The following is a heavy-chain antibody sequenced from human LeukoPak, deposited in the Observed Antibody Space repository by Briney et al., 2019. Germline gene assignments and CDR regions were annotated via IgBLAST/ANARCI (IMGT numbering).Heavy chain of an antibody. CDR2: IYYSGST. V-gene: IGHV4-30-4*01. D-gene: IGHD3-10*01. CDR3: ARVYIEARTPGVIITPYYWYFDL. Sequence: PSETLSLTCTVSGGSISSGDYYWSWIRQPPGKGLEWIGYIYYSGSTYYNPSLKSRVTISVDTSKNQFSLKLSSVTAADTAVYYCARVYIEARTPGVIITPYYWYFDLWGRGTLVTVSS. CDR1: GGSISSGDYY. J-gene: IGHJ2*01.